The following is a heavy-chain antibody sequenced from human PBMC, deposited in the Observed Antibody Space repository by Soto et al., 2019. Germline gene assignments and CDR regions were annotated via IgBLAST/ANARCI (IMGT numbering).Heavy chain of an antibody. CDR3: ARDKLTGDYREAFDI. Sequence: EVQLVESGGGLVQPGGSLRLSCAASGFAFRTYSLSWVRQAPGKGLEWVAYIDTSSSTMHYADSVEGRFAISRDNAMSSLYLQVNSLRDEDSAISYCARDKLTGDYREAFDIWGQGTVVTVSS. V-gene: IGHV3-48*02. J-gene: IGHJ3*02. CDR2: IDTSSSTM. CDR1: GFAFRTYS. D-gene: IGHD7-27*01.